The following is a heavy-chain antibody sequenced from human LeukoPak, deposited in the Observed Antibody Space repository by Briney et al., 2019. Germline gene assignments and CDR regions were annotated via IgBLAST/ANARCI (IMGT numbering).Heavy chain of an antibody. J-gene: IGHJ1*01. CDR1: GFTFSSYA. Sequence: PGGSLRLSCAASGFTFSSYAMSWVRQAPGKGLEWVSAIRGSGGSTYYADSVKGRFTISRDNSKNTLYLQMNSLRAEDTAVYYCAKESNDFWSGRPEYFQHWGQGTLVTVSS. CDR2: IRGSGGST. D-gene: IGHD3-3*01. CDR3: AKESNDFWSGRPEYFQH. V-gene: IGHV3-23*01.